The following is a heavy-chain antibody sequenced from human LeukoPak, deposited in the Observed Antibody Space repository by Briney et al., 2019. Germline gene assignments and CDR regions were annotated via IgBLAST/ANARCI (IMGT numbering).Heavy chain of an antibody. V-gene: IGHV4-31*03. D-gene: IGHD3-3*01. CDR2: IYYSGST. CDR3: AGGPTRLRFLEWLPGPVDY. J-gene: IGHJ4*02. CDR1: GGSISSGGYY. Sequence: SETLSLTCTVSGGSISSGGYYWSWIRQHPGKGLEWIGYIYYSGSTYYNPSLKSRVTISVDTSKNQFSLKLSSVTAADTAVYYCAGGPTRLRFLEWLPGPVDYWGQGTLVTVSS.